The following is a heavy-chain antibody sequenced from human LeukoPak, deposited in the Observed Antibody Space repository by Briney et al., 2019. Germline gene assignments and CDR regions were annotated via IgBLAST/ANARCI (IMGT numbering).Heavy chain of an antibody. CDR1: GGSISSYY. D-gene: IGHD1-1*01. V-gene: IGHV4-4*09. CDR2: IYTSGST. CDR3: ATNCGPHYYYYYMDV. Sequence: SETLSLTCTVSGGSISSYYWSWIRQPPGKGLEWIGYIYTSGSTNYNPSLKSRVTISVDTSKNQFSLKMSSVTAADTAVFYCATNCGPHYYYYYMDVWGKGTTVTVSS. J-gene: IGHJ6*03.